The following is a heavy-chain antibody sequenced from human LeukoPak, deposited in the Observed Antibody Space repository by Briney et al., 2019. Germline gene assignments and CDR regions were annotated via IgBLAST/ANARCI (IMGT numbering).Heavy chain of an antibody. CDR2: ISGSGGST. CDR3: AKAGXXXXXAHKYFFDY. Sequence: GGSLRLSCAASGFTFSSHAMGWVRQAPGKGLEWVSAISGSGGSTYYADSVKGRFTISRDNSKNALHLQMNSLRAEDTAVYYCAKAGXXXXXAHKYFFDYWGQGTLV. V-gene: IGHV3-23*01. CDR1: GFTFSSHA. J-gene: IGHJ4*02.